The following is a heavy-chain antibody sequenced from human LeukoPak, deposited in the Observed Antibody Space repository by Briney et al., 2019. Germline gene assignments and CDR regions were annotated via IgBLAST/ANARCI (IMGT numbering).Heavy chain of an antibody. D-gene: IGHD6-19*01. CDR2: IIPIFGIA. J-gene: IGHJ1*01. Sequence: SVKVSCKASGGTFTSYAISWVRQAPGQGLEWMGRIIPIFGIANYAQKFQGRVTITADKSTSTAYMELSSLRSEDTAVYYCARDASAGTPEYFQHWGQGTLVTVSS. CDR1: GGTFTSYA. V-gene: IGHV1-69*04. CDR3: ARDASAGTPEYFQH.